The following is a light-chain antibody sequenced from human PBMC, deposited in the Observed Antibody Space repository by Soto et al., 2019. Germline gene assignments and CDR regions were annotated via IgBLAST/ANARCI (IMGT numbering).Light chain of an antibody. Sequence: QSVLTQPPSASVTPGQRVSISCSGSSSNIGNNTVNWYQQFTETAPRLLIYTTNQRPSGVPDRFSGSKSGTSASLAISGLQSEDEADYYCAAWDDSLNGPVFGGGTKVTVL. J-gene: IGLJ3*02. CDR2: TTN. V-gene: IGLV1-44*01. CDR3: AAWDDSLNGPV. CDR1: SSNIGNNT.